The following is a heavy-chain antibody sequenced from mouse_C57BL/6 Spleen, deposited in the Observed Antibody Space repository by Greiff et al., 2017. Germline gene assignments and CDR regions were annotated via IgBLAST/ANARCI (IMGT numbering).Heavy chain of an antibody. CDR1: GYTFTSYW. CDR3: ARGTAQATYYAMDY. D-gene: IGHD3-2*02. Sequence: QVQLQQPGAELVRPGSSVKLSCKASGYTFTSYWMHWVKQRPIQGLEWIGNIDPSDSDTHYNQKFKDKATLTVDKSSSTAYMQLSSLTSEDSAVYYCARGTAQATYYAMDYWGQGTSVTVSS. CDR2: IDPSDSDT. J-gene: IGHJ4*01. V-gene: IGHV1-52*01.